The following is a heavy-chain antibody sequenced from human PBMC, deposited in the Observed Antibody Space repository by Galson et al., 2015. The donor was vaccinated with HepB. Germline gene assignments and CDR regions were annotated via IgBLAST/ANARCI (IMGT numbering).Heavy chain of an antibody. Sequence: SVKVSCKASGYTFTSYDINWVRQATGQGLEWMGWMNPNSGNTGYAQKFQGRVTITADKSTSTAYMELSSLRSEDTAVYYCARGPELSLWWYFDYWGQGTLVTVSS. CDR2: MNPNSGNT. J-gene: IGHJ4*02. D-gene: IGHD3-16*02. CDR1: GYTFTSYD. CDR3: ARGPELSLWWYFDY. V-gene: IGHV1-8*01.